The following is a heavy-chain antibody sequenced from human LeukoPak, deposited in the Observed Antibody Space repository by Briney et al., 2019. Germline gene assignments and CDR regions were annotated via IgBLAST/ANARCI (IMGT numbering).Heavy chain of an antibody. CDR3: ARESIAVAGTIESYYFDY. CDR2: INPSGGST. V-gene: IGHV1-46*01. Sequence: ASVKVSCKASGYTFTSYYMHWVRHAPGQGLGWMGIINPSGGSTSYAQKFQGRVTMTRDTSTSTVYMELSSLRSEDTAVYYCARESIAVAGTIESYYFDYWGQGTLVTVSS. J-gene: IGHJ4*02. D-gene: IGHD6-19*01. CDR1: GYTFTSYY.